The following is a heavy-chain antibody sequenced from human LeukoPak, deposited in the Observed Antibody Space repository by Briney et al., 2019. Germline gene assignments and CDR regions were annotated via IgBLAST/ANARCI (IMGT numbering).Heavy chain of an antibody. CDR3: ARSPYDYVWGSYRLPFDY. CDR2: IYHSGST. Sequence: SETLSLTCAVYGGSFSGYYWSWIRQPPGKGLEWIGSIYHSGSTYYNPSLKSRVTISVDTSKNQFSLKLSSVTAADTAVYYCARSPYDYVWGSYRLPFDYWGQGTLVTVSS. CDR1: GGSFSGYY. D-gene: IGHD3-16*02. V-gene: IGHV4-34*01. J-gene: IGHJ4*02.